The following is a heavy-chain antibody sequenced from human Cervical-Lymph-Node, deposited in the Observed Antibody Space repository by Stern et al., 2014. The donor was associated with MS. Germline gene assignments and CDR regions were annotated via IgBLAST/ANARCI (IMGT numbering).Heavy chain of an antibody. V-gene: IGHV1-46*01. CDR2: INPSGGST. J-gene: IGHJ6*02. Sequence: VQLVESGAEVKKPGASVKVSCKASGYTFTNYYMHWVRQDPGQGLEWMGIINPSGGSTSYAQKFQGRVTMTRDTSTSTVHMELSSLRSEDTAVYYCAREVAGHRLGMMDVWGQGTTVTVSS. D-gene: IGHD6-19*01. CDR3: AREVAGHRLGMMDV. CDR1: GYTFTNYY.